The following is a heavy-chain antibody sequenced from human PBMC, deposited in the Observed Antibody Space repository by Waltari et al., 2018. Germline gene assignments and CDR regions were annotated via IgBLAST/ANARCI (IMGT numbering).Heavy chain of an antibody. D-gene: IGHD3-10*01. CDR3: TTLARGESGDY. CDR1: GFTFNTYL. Sequence: EVQLVEYGGGLVQPGGSLRLSCAASGFTFNTYLMKWNRQAPGKGREWVANINPDGRQKFYVDSVKGRFTVSRDNAQNSLYLQMNNLRAEDTAVYYCTTLARGESGDYWGQGTLVTVSS. J-gene: IGHJ4*02. CDR2: INPDGRQK. V-gene: IGHV3-7*01.